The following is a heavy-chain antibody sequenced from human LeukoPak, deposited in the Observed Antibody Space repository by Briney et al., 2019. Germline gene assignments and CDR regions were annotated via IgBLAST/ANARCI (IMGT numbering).Heavy chain of an antibody. Sequence: GGSLRLSCAASGFTFSDYYMSWIRQAPGKGLEWVSYIGGSGSTIFYAHSVKGRFTISRDNAKNSLYLQMNSLRAEDTAVYYCARFAGSGSYYIDYWGQGTLITVSS. CDR1: GFTFSDYY. CDR2: IGGSGSTI. J-gene: IGHJ4*02. V-gene: IGHV3-11*01. D-gene: IGHD3-10*01. CDR3: ARFAGSGSYYIDY.